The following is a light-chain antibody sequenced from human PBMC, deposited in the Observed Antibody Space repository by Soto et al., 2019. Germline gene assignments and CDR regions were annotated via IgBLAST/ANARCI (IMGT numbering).Light chain of an antibody. J-gene: IGKJ5*01. CDR2: GAS. V-gene: IGKV3-20*01. Sequence: VLTPSPGTLSLSPGESATLSCRASQTVSITYLTWYQQKPGQAPRLLIFGASKRATGIPDRFSGSGSGRDFTLPISGLEPEDFAVYYCQQYGSSPLISFGQGTRLEIK. CDR1: QTVSITY. CDR3: QQYGSSPLIS.